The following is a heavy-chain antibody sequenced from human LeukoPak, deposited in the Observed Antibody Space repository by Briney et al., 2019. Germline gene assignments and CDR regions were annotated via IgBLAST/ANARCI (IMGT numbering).Heavy chain of an antibody. V-gene: IGHV3-23*01. CDR3: AKGHLYYYDSSGYYSY. J-gene: IGHJ4*02. D-gene: IGHD3-22*01. CDR1: GFTFSSYA. Sequence: GGSLRLSCAASGFTFSSYAMSWVRQAPGKGLEWVSAISGSGGSTYYADSVKGRFTISRDNSKNTLYLQMNSLRAEDTAVYYCAKGHLYYYDSSGYYSYWGQGTLVTVSS. CDR2: ISGSGGST.